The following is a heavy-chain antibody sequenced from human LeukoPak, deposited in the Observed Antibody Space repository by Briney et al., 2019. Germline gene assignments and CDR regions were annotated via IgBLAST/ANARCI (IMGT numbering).Heavy chain of an antibody. Sequence: GGSLRLSCAASGFTFSSYSMNWVRQAPGKGLEWVSSISSSSSYIYYADSVKGRFTISRDNAKNSLYLQMNSLRAEDTAVYYCAREHLPIAAQVDYWGQGTLVTVSS. CDR1: GFTFSSYS. V-gene: IGHV3-21*01. CDR3: AREHLPIAAQVDY. CDR2: ISSSSSYI. D-gene: IGHD6-6*01. J-gene: IGHJ4*02.